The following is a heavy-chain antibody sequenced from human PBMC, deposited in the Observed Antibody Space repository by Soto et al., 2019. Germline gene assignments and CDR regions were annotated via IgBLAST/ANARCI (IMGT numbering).Heavy chain of an antibody. CDR2: ISSSGSTT. Sequence: GGSLRLSCAASGFTFSNYEMNWVRQAPGKGLEWVSYISSSGSTTYDADSVKGRFTISRDNAKRSLFLQMNSLRAEDTAVYYCAKEATNINNFDYWGQGTLVTVS. D-gene: IGHD1-26*01. CDR1: GFTFSNYE. V-gene: IGHV3-48*03. J-gene: IGHJ4*02. CDR3: AKEATNINNFDY.